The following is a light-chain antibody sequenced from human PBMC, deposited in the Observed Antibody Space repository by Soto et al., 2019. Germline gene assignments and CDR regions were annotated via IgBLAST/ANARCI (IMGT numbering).Light chain of an antibody. J-gene: IGKJ2*01. CDR3: QQYHSYSRYT. CDR1: QSISSW. CDR2: DAS. V-gene: IGKV1-5*01. Sequence: DIQMTQSPSTLSASVGDRVTITCRASQSISSWLAGYQQKPGKAPKLLIYDASSLESGVPSRFSGSGSGTEFTLTISSLQPDDFATYYCQQYHSYSRYTFGQGTKLEIK.